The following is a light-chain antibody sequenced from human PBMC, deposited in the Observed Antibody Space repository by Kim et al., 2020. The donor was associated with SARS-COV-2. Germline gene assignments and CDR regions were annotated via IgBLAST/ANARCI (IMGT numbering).Light chain of an antibody. CDR1: QDIRKY. CDR2: DAS. Sequence: DIQMTQSPPSLSPSVGDRVTITCQASQDIRKYLNWYQHKPGKAPKLLIYDASNLETGVPSRFSGSGSGTDFTFTISSLQPEDIATYYCQQFDNLPFTFGGGTTLEIK. CDR3: QQFDNLPFT. J-gene: IGKJ4*01. V-gene: IGKV1-33*01.